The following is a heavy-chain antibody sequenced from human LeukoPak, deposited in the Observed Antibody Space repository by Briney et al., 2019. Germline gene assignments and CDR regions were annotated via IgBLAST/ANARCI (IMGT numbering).Heavy chain of an antibody. CDR1: GFTFSSYA. V-gene: IGHV3-23*01. D-gene: IGHD6-19*01. CDR2: ISGSGGST. J-gene: IGHJ4*02. CDR3: AKDKIGSGWPYYFDY. Sequence: GGSLRLSCAASGFTFSSYAMSWVRQAPGKGLEWVSAISGSGGSTYYADSVKGRFTIPRDNSKNTLYLQMNSLRAEDTAVYYCAKDKIGSGWPYYFDYWGQGTLVTVSS.